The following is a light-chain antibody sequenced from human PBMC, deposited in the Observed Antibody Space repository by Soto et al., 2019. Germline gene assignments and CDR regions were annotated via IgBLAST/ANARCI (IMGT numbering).Light chain of an antibody. CDR1: QSVSSSY. CDR2: NAS. J-gene: IGKJ1*01. V-gene: IGKV3-20*01. CDR3: QQYGNSRWT. Sequence: EIVLPQSPGTLSLSPGERATLSCRASQSVSSSYLAWYQQQPGQAPRILIYNASSRATGIPDRFSGSGSETDFTLTIRRLEPEDVSVYYCQQYGNSRWTCGQETKLEIK.